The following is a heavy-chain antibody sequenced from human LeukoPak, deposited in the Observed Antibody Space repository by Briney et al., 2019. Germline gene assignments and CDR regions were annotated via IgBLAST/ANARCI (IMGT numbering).Heavy chain of an antibody. Sequence: PGGSLRLSCAASGFTFSSYGMHWVRQAPGKGLEWVAVIWYDGSNKYYADSVKGRFTISRDNSKNTLYLQMNSLRAEDTAVYYCARGYGSGSGHFDYWGQGTLVTVSS. CDR1: GFTFSSYG. CDR3: ARGYGSGSGHFDY. D-gene: IGHD3-10*01. CDR2: IWYDGSNK. V-gene: IGHV3-33*01. J-gene: IGHJ4*02.